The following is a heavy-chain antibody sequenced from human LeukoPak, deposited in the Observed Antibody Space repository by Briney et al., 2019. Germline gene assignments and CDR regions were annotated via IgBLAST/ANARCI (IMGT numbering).Heavy chain of an antibody. D-gene: IGHD4-17*01. CDR2: IYSGGST. J-gene: IGHJ5*02. CDR3: ARDGGDDYGDYGGFDP. Sequence: GGSLRLSCVASGFTFSDAWMSWVRQAPGKGLEWVSVIYSGGSTYYADSVKGRFTISRDNSKNTLYLQMNSLRAEDTAVYYCARDGGDDYGDYGGFDPWGQGTLVTVSS. CDR1: GFTFSDAW. V-gene: IGHV3-66*01.